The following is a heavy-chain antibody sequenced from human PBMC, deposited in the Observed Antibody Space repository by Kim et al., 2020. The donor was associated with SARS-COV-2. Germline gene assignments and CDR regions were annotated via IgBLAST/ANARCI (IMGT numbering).Heavy chain of an antibody. CDR1: GFKFEDYD. CDR2: ITWETEVA. CDR3: ARMQLTDRWPYGAFDI. V-gene: IGHV3-9*01. D-gene: IGHD5-18*01. J-gene: IGHJ3*02. Sequence: GGSLRLSCSGSGFKFEDYDFNWVRQAPGKGLEWVSGITWETEVAHYADSVRGRFTISRDNAKNSVFLQMDSLRPEDTARYYCARMQLTDRWPYGAFDIWCQGTLLTVSS.